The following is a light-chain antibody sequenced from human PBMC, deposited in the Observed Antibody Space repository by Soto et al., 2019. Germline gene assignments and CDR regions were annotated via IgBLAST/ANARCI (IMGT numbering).Light chain of an antibody. V-gene: IGKV3-15*01. J-gene: IGKJ1*01. CDR3: QQYNKWPWT. CDR2: GAS. CDR1: QSVSSD. Sequence: EIGMTQSPATLSVSPGERATLSCRASQSVSSDLAWYQQKPGQAPRLLIYGASTRATGIPARFSGSGSETEFTLTISSLQSEDFAVYYCQQYNKWPWTLGQGTKVEIK.